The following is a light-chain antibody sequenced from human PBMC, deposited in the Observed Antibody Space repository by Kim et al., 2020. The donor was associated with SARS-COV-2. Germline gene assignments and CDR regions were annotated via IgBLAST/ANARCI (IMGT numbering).Light chain of an antibody. CDR3: AVWDDGLNGWV. CDR1: NT. V-gene: IGLV1-44*01. J-gene: IGLJ3*02. CDR2: RNN. Sequence: NTVTWLQQAPGMAPQLLIYRNNQRPSGVPDRFSGSKSGTSASLAITGLQSEDEADYYCAVWDDGLNGWVFGGGTKLTVL.